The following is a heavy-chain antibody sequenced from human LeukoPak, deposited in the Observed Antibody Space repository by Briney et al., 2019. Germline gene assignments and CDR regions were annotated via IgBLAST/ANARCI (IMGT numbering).Heavy chain of an antibody. Sequence: SETLSLTCTVSGGSISSSSYYWGWIRQPPGKGLEWIGSIYYSGSTYYNPSLKSRVTLSVDTSKNQFPLKLSSVTAADTAVYYCARSMVRGLIISLFNWFDPWGQGTLVTVSS. V-gene: IGHV4-39*01. CDR2: IYYSGST. CDR1: GGSISSSSYY. CDR3: ARSMVRGLIISLFNWFDP. J-gene: IGHJ5*02. D-gene: IGHD3-10*01.